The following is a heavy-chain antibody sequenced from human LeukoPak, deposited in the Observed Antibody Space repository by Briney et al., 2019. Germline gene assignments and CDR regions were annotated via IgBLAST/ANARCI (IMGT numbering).Heavy chain of an antibody. CDR2: INPNSGGT. CDR1: GYTFTGYY. D-gene: IGHD3-10*01. CDR3: ARGGVWFGELPSHIDY. V-gene: IGHV1-2*02. Sequence: VASVKVSCKASGYTFTGYYMHWVRQAPGQGLEWMGWINPNSGGTNYAQKLQGRVTMTTDTSTSTAYMELRSLRSDDTAVYYCARGGVWFGELPSHIDYWGQGTLVTVSS. J-gene: IGHJ4*02.